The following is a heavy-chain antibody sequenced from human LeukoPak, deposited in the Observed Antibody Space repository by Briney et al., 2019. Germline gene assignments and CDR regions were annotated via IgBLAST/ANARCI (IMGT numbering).Heavy chain of an antibody. V-gene: IGHV3-30*02. D-gene: IGHD2-8*01. CDR1: GFTFSSYG. J-gene: IGHJ3*01. CDR2: IRYDGSNK. CDR3: AKGLRLYLDAFDV. Sequence: GGSLRLSCAPSGFTFSSYGMHWVRQAPGKGLKWVAFIRYDGSNKYYADSVKGRFTISRDNSKNTLYLQMNSLRAEDTAVYYCAKGLRLYLDAFDVWGQGTMVTVSS.